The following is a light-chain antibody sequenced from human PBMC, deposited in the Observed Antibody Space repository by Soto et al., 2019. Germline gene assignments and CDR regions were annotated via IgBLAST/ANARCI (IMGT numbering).Light chain of an antibody. Sequence: EIVMTQSPGTLSVSPGERVILSCRASQSVNSNLAWYQQKPGQAPRLLIYGASSRATGIPDRFSGSGSGTDFTLTISGLQPEDFGTYYCQQTYTYPNSFGQGTKVDIK. CDR2: GAS. CDR1: QSVNSN. CDR3: QQTYTYPNS. J-gene: IGKJ1*01. V-gene: IGKV3D-15*01.